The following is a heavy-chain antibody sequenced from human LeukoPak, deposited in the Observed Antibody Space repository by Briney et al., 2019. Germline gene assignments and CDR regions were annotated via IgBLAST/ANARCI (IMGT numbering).Heavy chain of an antibody. Sequence: GASVKVSCKASGYTFTSYAMHWVRQAPGQRLEWMGWINAGNGNTKYSQKFQGRVTITRDTSASTAYMELSSLRAEDTAVYYCAKDHESDGYPCLDHWGLGTLVTVSS. CDR2: INAGNGNT. CDR3: AKDHESDGYPCLDH. V-gene: IGHV1-3*01. CDR1: GYTFTSYA. J-gene: IGHJ4*02. D-gene: IGHD3-22*01.